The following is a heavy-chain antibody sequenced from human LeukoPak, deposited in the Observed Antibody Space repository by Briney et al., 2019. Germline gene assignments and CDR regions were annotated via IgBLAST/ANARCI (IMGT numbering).Heavy chain of an antibody. CDR1: GFTFSSYA. J-gene: IGHJ4*02. CDR3: AKDILGDSSGYYDY. CDR2: ISGSGGST. V-gene: IGHV3-23*01. Sequence: GGSLRLSCAASGFTFSSYAMSWVRQAPGKGLEWVSAISGSGGSTYYADSVKGRFTISRDNSKNTLYLQMNSLRAEDTALYYCAKDILGDSSGYYDYWGQGTLVTVSS. D-gene: IGHD3-22*01.